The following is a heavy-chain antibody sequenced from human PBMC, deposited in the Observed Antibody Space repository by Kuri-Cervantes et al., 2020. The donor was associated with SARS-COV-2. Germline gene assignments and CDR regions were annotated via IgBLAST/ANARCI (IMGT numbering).Heavy chain of an antibody. CDR1: GFTFSSYA. D-gene: IGHD4-17*01. CDR3: AKDDTGDYDPTYFDY. CDR2: IYGSSGDT. J-gene: IGHJ4*02. V-gene: IGHV3-23*01. Sequence: GESLKISCAASGFTFSSYAMSWVRQAPGKGLEWVSAIYGSSGDTYYADPVKGRFTISRDNSKNTLYLQMNSLRAEDTAVYYCAKDDTGDYDPTYFDYWGQGALVTVSS.